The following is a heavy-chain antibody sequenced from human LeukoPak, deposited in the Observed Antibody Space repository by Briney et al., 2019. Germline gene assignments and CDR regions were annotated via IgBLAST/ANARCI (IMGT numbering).Heavy chain of an antibody. CDR3: ARAGYDSSGWIRGFDY. J-gene: IGHJ4*02. D-gene: IGHD3-22*01. CDR1: GYTFTSYD. V-gene: IGHV1-8*01. Sequence: GASVKVSCKASGYTFTSYDIYWVRQATGQGLEWMGWMNPNSGNTGYAQKFQGRVTMTRNTSISTAYMELSSLRSEDTAVYYCARAGYDSSGWIRGFDYWGQGTLVTVSS. CDR2: MNPNSGNT.